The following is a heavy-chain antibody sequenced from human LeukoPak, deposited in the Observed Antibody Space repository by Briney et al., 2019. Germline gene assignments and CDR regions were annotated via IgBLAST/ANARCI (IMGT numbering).Heavy chain of an antibody. CDR2: INHSGST. Sequence: SETLSLTCAVYGXSFSGYYWSWIRQPPGKGLEWIGEINHSGSTNYNPSLKSRVTISVDTSKNQFSLKLSSVTAADTAVYYCARKTAAGTVWFDPWGQGTLVTVSS. J-gene: IGHJ5*02. CDR3: ARKTAAGTVWFDP. V-gene: IGHV4-34*01. D-gene: IGHD6-13*01. CDR1: GXSFSGYY.